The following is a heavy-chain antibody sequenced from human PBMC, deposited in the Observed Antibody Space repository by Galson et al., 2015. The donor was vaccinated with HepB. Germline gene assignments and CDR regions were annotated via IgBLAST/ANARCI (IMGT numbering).Heavy chain of an antibody. V-gene: IGHV4-59*01. J-gene: IGHJ2*01. CDR2: IYYSGST. CDR3: ASMGSHWYFDL. CDR1: GGSISSYY. D-gene: IGHD3-16*01. Sequence: ETLSLTCTVSGGSISSYYWSWIRQPPGKGLEWIEYIYYSGSTNYNPSLKSRVTISVDTSKNQISLKLSSVTAADTAVYYCASMGSHWYFDLWGRGTLVTVSS.